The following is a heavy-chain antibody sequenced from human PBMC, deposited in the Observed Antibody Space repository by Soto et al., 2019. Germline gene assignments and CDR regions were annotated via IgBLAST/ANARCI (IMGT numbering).Heavy chain of an antibody. CDR2: MNPNSGNT. CDR3: ARERTYFGDY. V-gene: IGHV1-8*01. D-gene: IGHD3-9*01. CDR1: GYTFTSYD. Sequence: QVQLVQSGAEVKKPGASVKVSCKASGYTFTSYDINWVRQATGQGLEWMGLMNPNSGNTGYAQKFQGRVTMTRNTSISTADMGLSSLRSGDTAVYYCARERTYFGDYWGQGTLVTFSS. J-gene: IGHJ4*02.